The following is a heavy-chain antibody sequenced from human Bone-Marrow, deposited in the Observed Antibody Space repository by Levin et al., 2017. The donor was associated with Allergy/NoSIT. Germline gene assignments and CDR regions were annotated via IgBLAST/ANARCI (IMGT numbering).Heavy chain of an antibody. CDR1: GGSISSSSYY. V-gene: IGHV4-39*01. J-gene: IGHJ4*02. CDR2: IYYSGST. CDR3: AGYRIAAAGNIFDY. D-gene: IGHD6-13*01. Sequence: PSETLSLTCTVSGGSISSSSYYWGWIRQPPGTGLEWIGSIYYSGSTYYNPSLKSRVTISVDTSKNQFSLKLSSVTAADTAVYYCAGYRIAAAGNIFDYWGQGTLVTVSS.